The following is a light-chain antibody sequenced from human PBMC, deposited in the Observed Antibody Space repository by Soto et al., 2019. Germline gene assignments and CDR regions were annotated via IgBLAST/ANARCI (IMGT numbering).Light chain of an antibody. Sequence: QSALTQPASVSGSPGQSITISCTGTSSDVGGYNYVSWYQQHTGKAPKLMIYVVSYRPSGVSNRFSGSKSGNTASLTISGLQAEDEADYYCSSYTSSSTQVFGTGTKVTVL. CDR2: VVS. CDR1: SSDVGGYNY. CDR3: SSYTSSSTQV. V-gene: IGLV2-14*01. J-gene: IGLJ1*01.